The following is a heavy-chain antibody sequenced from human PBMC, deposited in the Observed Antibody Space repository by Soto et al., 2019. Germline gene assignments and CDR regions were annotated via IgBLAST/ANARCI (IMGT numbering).Heavy chain of an antibody. J-gene: IGHJ4*02. V-gene: IGHV4-59*01. D-gene: IGHD5-18*01. CDR2: IFYSGST. Sequence: GPGPRWTSETLSLTCTVSGGSIRSYYWTWIRQPPGKGLEWLGYIFYSGSTFYNPSLKSRVTISIHTSKSQFSLQLTSVTAADTAVYYCARGAADTAMVDSWGQGTLVTVS. CDR3: ARGAADTAMVDS. CDR1: GGSIRSYY.